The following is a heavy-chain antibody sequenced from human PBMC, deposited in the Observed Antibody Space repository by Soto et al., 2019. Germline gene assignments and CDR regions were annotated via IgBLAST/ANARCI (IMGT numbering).Heavy chain of an antibody. CDR1: GDSIRIGDYY. Sequence: HVQLQESGPGLVRPSQTLSLTCTVSGDSIRIGDYYWTWIRQPPGKGLEWIGFIYKRGTAKYNPSLSSRVSISIDTSRSQFSLRLNYVTAADTAVYYCVRALGSRFMEWPRFEPWGQGTLVTVSS. CDR2: IYKRGTA. D-gene: IGHD3-3*01. V-gene: IGHV4-30-4*01. CDR3: VRALGSRFMEWPRFEP. J-gene: IGHJ5*02.